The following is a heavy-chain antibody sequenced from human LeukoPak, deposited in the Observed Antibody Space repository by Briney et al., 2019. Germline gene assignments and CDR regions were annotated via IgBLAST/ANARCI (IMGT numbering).Heavy chain of an antibody. Sequence: SETLSLTCTVSGGSISSFYWSWIRQSAGKGLEWIGRIYTNGITNYNPSLKSRLTMSVDTSKNQFSLRLNSVTAADTAVYYCARDKHYYYMDVWGKGTMVTVSS. CDR3: ARDKHYYYMDV. J-gene: IGHJ6*03. CDR2: IYTNGIT. CDR1: GGSISSFY. V-gene: IGHV4-4*07.